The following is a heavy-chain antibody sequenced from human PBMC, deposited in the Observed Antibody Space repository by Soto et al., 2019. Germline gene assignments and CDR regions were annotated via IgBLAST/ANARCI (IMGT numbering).Heavy chain of an antibody. CDR2: INHSGST. V-gene: IGHV4-34*01. CDR3: ARGSVLVVVMRNWFDP. CDR1: GGSFSGYY. J-gene: IGHJ5*02. D-gene: IGHD3-22*01. Sequence: KPSETLSLTCAVYGGSFSGYYWSWIRQPPGKGLEWIGEINHSGSTNYNPSLKSRVTISVDTSKNQFSLKLSSVTAADTAVYYCARGSVLVVVMRNWFDPWGQGTLVTVSS.